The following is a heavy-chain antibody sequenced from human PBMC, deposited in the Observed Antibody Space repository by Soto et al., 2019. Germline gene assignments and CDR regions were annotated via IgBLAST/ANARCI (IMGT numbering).Heavy chain of an antibody. D-gene: IGHD2-2*01. CDR1: GGSISSSSYY. V-gene: IGHV4-39*01. CDR2: IYYSGST. Sequence: QLQLQESGPGLVKPSETLSLTCTVSGGSISSSSYYWGWIRQPPGKGLEWIGSIYYSGSTYYNPSLKSRVTISVDTSKNQFSLKLSSVTAADTAVYYCARHKGCSSTSCWDAFDIWGQGTMVTVSS. J-gene: IGHJ3*02. CDR3: ARHKGCSSTSCWDAFDI.